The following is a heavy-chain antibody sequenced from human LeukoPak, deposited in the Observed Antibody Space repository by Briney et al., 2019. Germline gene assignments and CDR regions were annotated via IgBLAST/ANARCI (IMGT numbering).Heavy chain of an antibody. CDR1: GYTFTSYF. V-gene: IGHV1-46*01. D-gene: IGHD3-22*01. J-gene: IGHJ4*02. CDR2: INPGSGST. Sequence: ASVTVSCKASGYTFTSYFIHWVRQAPGQGLEWMGIINPGSGSTSYTQKCRDRVTMTRDKSTSTVNMELSSLRSEDTAVYYCVRDLGYYDSSGYPTHFDYWGQGTLVTVSS. CDR3: VRDLGYYDSSGYPTHFDY.